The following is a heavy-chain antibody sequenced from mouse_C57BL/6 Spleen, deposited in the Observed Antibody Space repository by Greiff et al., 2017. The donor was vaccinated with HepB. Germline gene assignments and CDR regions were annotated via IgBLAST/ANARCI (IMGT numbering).Heavy chain of an antibody. D-gene: IGHD2-3*01. CDR3: ARYGGWLLRWYFDV. J-gene: IGHJ1*03. CDR2: IRNKANGYTT. CDR1: GFTFTDYY. Sequence: DVKLVESGGGLVQPGGSLSLSCAASGFTFTDYYMSWVRQPPGKALEWLGFIRNKANGYTTEYSASVKGRFTISRDNSQSILYLQMNALRAEDSATYYCARYGGWLLRWYFDVWGTGTTVTVSS. V-gene: IGHV7-3*01.